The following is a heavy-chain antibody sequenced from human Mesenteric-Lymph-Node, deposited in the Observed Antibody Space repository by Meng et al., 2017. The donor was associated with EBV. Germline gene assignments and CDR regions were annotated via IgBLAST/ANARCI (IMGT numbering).Heavy chain of an antibody. J-gene: IGHJ4*02. CDR2: INAGNGNT. CDR1: GYTFTSYA. V-gene: IGHV1-3*01. Sequence: VQLGQAGAEGKMPGASVKVSCKASGYTFTSYAMHWVRQAPGQRLEWMGWINAGNGNTKYSQKFQGRVTITRDTSASTAYMELSSLRSEDTAVYYCARYCSGGSCYGPQFDYWGQGTLVTASS. D-gene: IGHD2-15*01. CDR3: ARYCSGGSCYGPQFDY.